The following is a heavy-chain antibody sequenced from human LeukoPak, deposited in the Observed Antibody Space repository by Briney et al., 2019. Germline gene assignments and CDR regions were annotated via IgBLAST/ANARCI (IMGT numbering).Heavy chain of an antibody. CDR2: MNPDNGGT. CDR1: GYTFTVYF. CDR3: ATLGRHSLAAQNGY. Sequence: ASVKVTCKASGYTFTVYFKHWVRQAPGQGLEWMGLMNPDNGGTHYAQKFQGRVTMTRDSSISTAYMELSRLTSDDTAVYYCATLGRHSLAAQNGYWGQGTLVTVSS. J-gene: IGHJ4*02. V-gene: IGHV1-2*02. D-gene: IGHD7-27*01.